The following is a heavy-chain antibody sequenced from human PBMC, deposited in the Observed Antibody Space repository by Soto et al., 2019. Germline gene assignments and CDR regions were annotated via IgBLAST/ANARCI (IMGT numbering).Heavy chain of an antibody. Sequence: ASVKVSCKASGYTFTSYDINWVRQATGQGLEWMGWMNPNSGNTGYAQKFQGRVTMTRNTSISTAYMELSSLRSEDTAVYYCARGADYSSSSTWFAPSGQGTLVTVSS. CDR2: MNPNSGNT. D-gene: IGHD6-6*01. J-gene: IGHJ5*02. V-gene: IGHV1-8*01. CDR1: GYTFTSYD. CDR3: ARGADYSSSSTWFAP.